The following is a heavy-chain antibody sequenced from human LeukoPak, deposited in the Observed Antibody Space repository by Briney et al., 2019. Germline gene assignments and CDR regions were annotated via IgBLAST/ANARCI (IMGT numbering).Heavy chain of an antibody. Sequence: AGESLKISCKGSGYSFTSYWISWVRQMPGKGLGWMGRIDPSDSYTNYSPSFQGHVTISADKSISTAYLQWSSLKASDTAMYYCARHGCGGDCGFDYWGQGTLVTVSS. V-gene: IGHV5-10-1*01. D-gene: IGHD2-21*02. CDR3: ARHGCGGDCGFDY. J-gene: IGHJ4*02. CDR2: IDPSDSYT. CDR1: GYSFTSYW.